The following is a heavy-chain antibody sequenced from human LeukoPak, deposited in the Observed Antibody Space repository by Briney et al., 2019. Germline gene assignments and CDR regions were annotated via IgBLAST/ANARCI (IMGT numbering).Heavy chain of an antibody. CDR3: ARRYIAVAGTSKTGFDY. V-gene: IGHV4-39*01. CDR2: IYYSGST. D-gene: IGHD6-19*01. Sequence: PSETLSFTCIVSGGSISSSSYYWGWIRQPPGKGLEWIGSIYYSGSTYYNPSLKSRVTISVDTSKNQFSLKLSSVTAADTAVYYCARRYIAVAGTSKTGFDYWGQGTLVTVSS. J-gene: IGHJ4*02. CDR1: GGSISSSSYY.